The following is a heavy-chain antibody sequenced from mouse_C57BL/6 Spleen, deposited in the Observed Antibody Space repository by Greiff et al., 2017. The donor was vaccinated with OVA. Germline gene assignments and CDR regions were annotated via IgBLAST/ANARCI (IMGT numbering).Heavy chain of an antibody. V-gene: IGHV1-69*01. CDR2: IDPSDSYT. CDR3: ARHGSSSWYFDV. CDR1: GYTFTSYW. J-gene: IGHJ1*03. D-gene: IGHD1-1*01. Sequence: QVQLQQPGAELVMPGASVKLSCKASGYTFTSYWMHWVKQRPGQGLEWIGEIDPSDSYTNYNQKFKGKSTLTVDKSSSTAYMQLSSLTSEDSAVYFCARHGSSSWYFDVWGTGTTVTVSS.